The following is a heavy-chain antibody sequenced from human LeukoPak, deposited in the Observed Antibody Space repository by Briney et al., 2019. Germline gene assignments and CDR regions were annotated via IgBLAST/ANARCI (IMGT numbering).Heavy chain of an antibody. J-gene: IGHJ6*02. CDR2: ISGSGGST. CDR1: GFTFSSYA. CDR3: AVGICSSTSCYTGLYYYYGMDV. Sequence: GGSLRLSCAASGFTFSSYAMSWVRQAPGKGLEWVSAISGSGGSTYYADSVKGRFTISRDNSKNTLYLQMNSLRAEDTAVYYCAVGICSSTSCYTGLYYYYGMDVWGQGTTVTVSS. V-gene: IGHV3-23*01. D-gene: IGHD2-2*02.